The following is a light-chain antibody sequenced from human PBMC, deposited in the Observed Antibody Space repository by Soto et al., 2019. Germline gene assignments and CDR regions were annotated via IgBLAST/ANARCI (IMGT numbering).Light chain of an antibody. CDR2: DAS. V-gene: IGKV3-11*01. Sequence: EIVLTQSPATLSLSPGERATLSCRASQSVRSSLAWYQQQPGQAPRLLIFDASNRATGIPPRFSGSGSGTDFTLTINSLEPEDFVVYYCQQRSNWPGTLGQGTKVDIK. CDR3: QQRSNWPGT. CDR1: QSVRSS. J-gene: IGKJ1*01.